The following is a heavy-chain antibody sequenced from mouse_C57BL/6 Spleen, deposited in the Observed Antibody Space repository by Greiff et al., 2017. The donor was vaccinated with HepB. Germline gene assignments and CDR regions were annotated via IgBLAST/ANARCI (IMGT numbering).Heavy chain of an antibody. D-gene: IGHD2-4*01. CDR1: GYTFTSYW. J-gene: IGHJ2*01. CDR3: ARTYVLRRRVYYFDY. CDR2: IDPSDSYT. Sequence: QVQLQQPGAELVMPGASVKLSCKASGYTFTSYWMHWVKQRPGQGLEWIGEIDPSDSYTNYNQKFKGKSTLTVDKSSSTAYMQLSSLTSEDSAVYYCARTYVLRRRVYYFDYWGQGTTLTVSS. V-gene: IGHV1-69*01.